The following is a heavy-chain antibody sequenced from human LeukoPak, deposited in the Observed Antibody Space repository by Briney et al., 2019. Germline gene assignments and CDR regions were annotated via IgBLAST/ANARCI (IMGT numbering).Heavy chain of an antibody. D-gene: IGHD2-15*01. CDR1: GGSISSSSYY. CDR2: IYYSGST. Sequence: PSETLSLTCTVSGGSISSSSYYWGWIRQPPGKGLEWIGSIYYSGSTYYSPSLKSRVTISVDTSKNQFSLKLSSVTAADTAVYYCARYFAATFDYWGQGTLVTVSS. V-gene: IGHV4-39*01. J-gene: IGHJ4*02. CDR3: ARYFAATFDY.